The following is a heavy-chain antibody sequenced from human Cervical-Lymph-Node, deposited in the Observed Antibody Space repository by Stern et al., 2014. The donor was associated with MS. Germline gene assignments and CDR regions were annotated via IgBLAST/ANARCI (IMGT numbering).Heavy chain of an antibody. D-gene: IGHD2-21*02. V-gene: IGHV1-3*01. CDR1: GYTFTSYP. Sequence: VQLVESGAEVKKPGASVKVSCKASGYTFTSYPIHWVRQAPGKRLEWMGWINGENGNKQYLQKVQGRVTITSDRSASTAYMEVSSLTSEDTAVYYCARDSGHIAVLTPPNWFDPGAGEPWSLSPQ. J-gene: IGHJ5*02. CDR3: ARDSGHIAVLTPPNWFDP. CDR2: INGENGNK.